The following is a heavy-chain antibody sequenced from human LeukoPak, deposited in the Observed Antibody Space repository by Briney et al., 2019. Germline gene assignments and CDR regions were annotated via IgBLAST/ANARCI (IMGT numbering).Heavy chain of an antibody. V-gene: IGHV3-23*01. J-gene: IGHJ5*02. CDR1: VFSFRTYA. CDR3: ARVRRAERGPFSQALGP. CDR2: ISVDDQGST. Sequence: GGSLRLSCTTSVFSFRTYAMTWVRQAPGKGLEWVSTISVDDQGSTYYTDSVKGRFTISRDNAKNTLYLQMNSLRAEDTAVYYRARVRRAERGPFSQALGPWGQGTLVTVSS. D-gene: IGHD1-26*01.